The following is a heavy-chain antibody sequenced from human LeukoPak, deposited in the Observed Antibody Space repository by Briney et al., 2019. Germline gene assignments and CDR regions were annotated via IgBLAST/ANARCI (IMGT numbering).Heavy chain of an antibody. CDR1: GFTVSSNY. J-gene: IGHJ4*02. CDR2: IYSGGST. D-gene: IGHD3-3*01. CDR3: AREMRGYYPHY. Sequence: GGSLRLSCAASGFTVSSNYMSWVRQAPGKGLEWVSVIYSGGSTYYADSVKGRFTISRDESKNTLSLQMDGLRAEDTALYYCAREMRGYYPHYWGQGTLVTVSS. V-gene: IGHV3-53*05.